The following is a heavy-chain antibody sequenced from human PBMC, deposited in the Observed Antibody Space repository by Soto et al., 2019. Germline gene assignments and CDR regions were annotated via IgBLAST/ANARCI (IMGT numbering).Heavy chain of an antibody. V-gene: IGHV4-59*01. D-gene: IGHD3-10*01. J-gene: IGHJ4*02. CDR2: IYYSGST. Sequence: QVQLQASGPGLVKPSETLSLTCTVSGGSISSYYWSWIRQPPGKGLEWIGYIYYSGSTNYNPSLKSRVTISVDTSRNQFSLNLSSVTAADTALYYCARTYGRNFDYWGQGTLVTVSS. CDR1: GGSISSYY. CDR3: ARTYGRNFDY.